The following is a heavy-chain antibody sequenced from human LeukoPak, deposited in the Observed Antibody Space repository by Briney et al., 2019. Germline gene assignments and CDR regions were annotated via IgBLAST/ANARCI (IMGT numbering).Heavy chain of an antibody. Sequence: SETLSLTCTVSSGSISSGDYYWSWIRQPPGKGLEWIGYISYTGTTYYNPSLRSRVTISEDTSKNLFSLKLNSVTAADTAVYYCARLGSAPFDYWGQGTLVTVSS. CDR3: ARLGSAPFDY. CDR2: ISYTGTT. V-gene: IGHV4-30-4*08. D-gene: IGHD3-10*01. J-gene: IGHJ4*02. CDR1: SGSISSGDYY.